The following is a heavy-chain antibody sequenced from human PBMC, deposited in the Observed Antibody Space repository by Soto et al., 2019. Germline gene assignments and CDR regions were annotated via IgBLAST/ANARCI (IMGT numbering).Heavy chain of an antibody. V-gene: IGHV4-39*01. J-gene: IGHJ5*02. Sequence: SETLSLTCTVSGGSISSSSYYWVWIRHPPGKGLEWIGSIYYSGSTYYNPSLKSRVTISVDTSKNQFSLKLSSVTAADTAVYYCARIVTWGLYNWFDPWGQGTLVTVSS. CDR3: ARIVTWGLYNWFDP. D-gene: IGHD1-26*01. CDR2: IYYSGST. CDR1: GGSISSSSYY.